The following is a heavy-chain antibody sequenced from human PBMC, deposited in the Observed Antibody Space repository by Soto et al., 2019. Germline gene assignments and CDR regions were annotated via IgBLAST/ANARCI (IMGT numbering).Heavy chain of an antibody. Sequence: EVQLVESGGGLVKPGGSLRLSCAASGFTFSNAWMSWVRQAPGKGLEWVGRIKSKTDGGTTDYAAPVKGRFTISRDDSKNTLYLQMNSLKTEDTAVYYCTTDIPYGSGGSCPGKYWGQGTLVTVSS. CDR1: GFTFSNAW. CDR2: IKSKTDGGTT. CDR3: TTDIPYGSGGSCPGKY. V-gene: IGHV3-15*01. J-gene: IGHJ4*02. D-gene: IGHD2-15*01.